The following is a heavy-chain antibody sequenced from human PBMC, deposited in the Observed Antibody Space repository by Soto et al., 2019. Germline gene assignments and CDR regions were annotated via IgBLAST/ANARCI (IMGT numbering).Heavy chain of an antibody. J-gene: IGHJ3*02. CDR2: IYPGDSDT. D-gene: IGHD6-6*01. Sequence: GESLKISCKGSGYSFTSYWIGWVRQMPGKGLEWMGIIYPGDSDTRYSPSFQGQVTISADKSISTAYLQWSSLKASDTAMYYCARQYSSSSTYSIPGAFDIWGQGTMVTVSS. CDR3: ARQYSSSSTYSIPGAFDI. V-gene: IGHV5-51*01. CDR1: GYSFTSYW.